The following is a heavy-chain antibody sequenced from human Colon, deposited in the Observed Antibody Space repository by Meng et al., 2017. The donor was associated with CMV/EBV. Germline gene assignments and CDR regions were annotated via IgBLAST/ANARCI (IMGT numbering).Heavy chain of an antibody. Sequence: GGPLRLSCAASGFTFSSYSMNWVRQAPGKGLEWVSSISSSSGYIYYADSVKGRFTISRDNAKNSLYLQMNSLSAEDTGLYYCVGGGLKFFDYWGQGTMVTVSS. J-gene: IGHJ4*02. CDR2: ISSSSGYI. CDR1: GFTFSSYS. CDR3: VGGGLKFFDY. V-gene: IGHV3-21*03. D-gene: IGHD2-15*01.